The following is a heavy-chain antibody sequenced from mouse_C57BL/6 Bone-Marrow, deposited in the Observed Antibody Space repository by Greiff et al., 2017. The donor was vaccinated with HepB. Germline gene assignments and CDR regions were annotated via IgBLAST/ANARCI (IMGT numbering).Heavy chain of an antibody. CDR2: ISSGGDYI. Sequence: EVNVVESGEGLVKPGGSLKLSCAASGFTFSSYAMSWVRQTPEKRLEWVAYISSGGDYIYYADTVKGRFTISRDNARNTLYLQMSSLKSEDTAMYYCTRYDYDEGYYAMDYWGQGTSVTVSS. J-gene: IGHJ4*01. D-gene: IGHD2-4*01. CDR1: GFTFSSYA. V-gene: IGHV5-9-1*02. CDR3: TRYDYDEGYYAMDY.